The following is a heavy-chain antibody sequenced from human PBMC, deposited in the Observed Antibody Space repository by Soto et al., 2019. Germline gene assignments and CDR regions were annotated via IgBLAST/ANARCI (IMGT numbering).Heavy chain of an antibody. J-gene: IGHJ6*02. D-gene: IGHD2-21*02. V-gene: IGHV4-61*01. CDR2: IYYSGST. CDR3: ARVSTVVTRLGNYYYGMDV. CDR1: GGSVSSGSYY. Sequence: PSETLSLTCTVSGGSVSSGSYYWSWIRQPPGKGLEWIGYIYYSGSTNYNPSLKSRVTISVDTSKNQFSLKLSSVTAADTAVYYCARVSTVVTRLGNYYYGMDVWGQGTTVTVSS.